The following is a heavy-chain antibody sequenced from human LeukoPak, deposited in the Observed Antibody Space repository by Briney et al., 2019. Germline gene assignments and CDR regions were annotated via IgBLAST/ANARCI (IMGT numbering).Heavy chain of an antibody. Sequence: GASVKVSCKASGYTFTSYYMHWVRQAPGQGLEWMGIIIPSGGSTSYAQKFQGRVTMTRDTSTSTVYMELSSLRSEDTAVYYCARDHSGYSGYVLHYNRFRPWGQGTLVTVSS. CDR3: ARDHSGYSGYVLHYNRFRP. V-gene: IGHV1-46*01. D-gene: IGHD5-12*01. CDR2: IIPSGGST. CDR1: GYTFTSYY. J-gene: IGHJ5*02.